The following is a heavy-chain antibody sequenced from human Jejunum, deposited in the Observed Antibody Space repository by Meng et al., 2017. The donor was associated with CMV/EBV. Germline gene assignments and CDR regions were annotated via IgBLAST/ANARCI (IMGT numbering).Heavy chain of an antibody. V-gene: IGHV3-7*04. Sequence: SCAAAGFTFSNYWMSWVREAPGKGLEWVATIKQAASETFYVDSVKGRFTISRDNAKNSLYLQMNSLRAEDTAVYYCSGGLGWYFDYWGQGTLVTVSS. CDR1: GFTFSNYW. J-gene: IGHJ4*02. CDR3: SGGLGWYFDY. D-gene: IGHD3-16*01. CDR2: IKQAASET.